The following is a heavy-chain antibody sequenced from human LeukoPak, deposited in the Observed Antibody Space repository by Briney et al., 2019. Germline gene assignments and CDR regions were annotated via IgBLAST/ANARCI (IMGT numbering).Heavy chain of an antibody. V-gene: IGHV3-9*01. Sequence: GGSLRLSSAASGFTFDDYAMHWVRQAPGKGLEWVSGISWNSGSIGYADSVKGRFTISRDNAKNSLYLRMNSLRAEDTALYYCAKDQYQLLGFAHWGQGTLVTVSS. D-gene: IGHD2-2*01. CDR1: GFTFDDYA. J-gene: IGHJ4*02. CDR3: AKDQYQLLGFAH. CDR2: ISWNSGSI.